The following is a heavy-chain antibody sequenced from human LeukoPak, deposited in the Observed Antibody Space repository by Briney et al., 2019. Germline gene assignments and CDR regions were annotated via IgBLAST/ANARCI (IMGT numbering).Heavy chain of an antibody. CDR3: ARSERRAQRDTYYNHYYYMDV. CDR2: IYFSGYT. V-gene: IGHV4-59*11. CDR1: GGSISSHY. D-gene: IGHD6-25*01. Sequence: SETLSLTCVVSGGSISSHYLSWIRQPPGKGLEWIGYIYFSGYTNYNPSLKSRVTLSVDTSNNQFSLRLSSVTAADTAVYFCARSERRAQRDTYYNHYYYMDVWGKGTTVTVSS. J-gene: IGHJ6*03.